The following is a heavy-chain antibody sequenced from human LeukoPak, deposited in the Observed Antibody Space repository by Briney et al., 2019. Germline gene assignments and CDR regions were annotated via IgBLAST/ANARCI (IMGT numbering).Heavy chain of an antibody. D-gene: IGHD2-2*01. CDR1: GGTFSSYA. V-gene: IGHV1-69*01. J-gene: IGHJ5*02. CDR2: IIPIFGTA. Sequence: ASVKVSCKASGGTFSSYAISWVRQAPGQGLEWMGGIIPIFGTANYAQKFQGRVTITADESTSTAYMELSSLRSEDTAVYYCARDGTAGTSLYNWLDPWGQGTLVTVSS. CDR3: ARDGTAGTSLYNWLDP.